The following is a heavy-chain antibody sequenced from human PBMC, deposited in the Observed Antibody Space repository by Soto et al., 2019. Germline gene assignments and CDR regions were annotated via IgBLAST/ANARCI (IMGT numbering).Heavy chain of an antibody. Sequence: SETLSLTCTVSGGSISSGNYYWSWIRQHPGKGLEWIGYIYYSGSTNYNPSLKSRVTISVDTSKNQFSLKLSSVTAADTAVYYCARGVPYSYGYVSWFDPWGQGTLVTVSS. J-gene: IGHJ5*02. D-gene: IGHD5-18*01. V-gene: IGHV4-61*01. CDR3: ARGVPYSYGYVSWFDP. CDR1: GGSISSGNYY. CDR2: IYYSGST.